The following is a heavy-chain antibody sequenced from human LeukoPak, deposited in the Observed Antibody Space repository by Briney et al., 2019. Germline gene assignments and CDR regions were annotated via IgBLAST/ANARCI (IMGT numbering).Heavy chain of an antibody. CDR3: ARVGGGNLAHLPFDY. J-gene: IGHJ4*02. CDR2: IYYSGST. V-gene: IGHV4-59*01. CDR1: GGSISSYY. Sequence: PSETLSLICTVSGGSISSYYWSWIRQPPGKGLEWIGYIYYSGSTNYNPSLKSRVTISVDTSKNQFSLKLSSVTAADTAVYYCARVGGGNLAHLPFDYWGQGTLVTVSS. D-gene: IGHD4-23*01.